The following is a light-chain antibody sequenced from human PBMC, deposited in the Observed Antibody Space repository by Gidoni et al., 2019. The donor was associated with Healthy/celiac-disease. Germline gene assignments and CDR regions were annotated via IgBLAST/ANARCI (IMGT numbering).Light chain of an antibody. V-gene: IGLV1-51*01. J-gene: IGLJ2*01. CDR3: GTWDSSLSAGVV. CDR2: DNN. Sequence: QSVLTQPPSVSAAPGQKVTISCSGSSSNIGNNYVSWYQQLPGTAPKLLIYDNNKRPSGSPDRFSGSKSGTSATLGITGLQTGDEADYYCGTWDSSLSAGVVFGGGTKLTVL. CDR1: SSNIGNNY.